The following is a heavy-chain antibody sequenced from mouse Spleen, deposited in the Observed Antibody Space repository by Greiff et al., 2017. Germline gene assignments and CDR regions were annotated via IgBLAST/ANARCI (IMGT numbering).Heavy chain of an antibody. CDR2: ISSGGST. Sequence: EVMLVESGGGLVKPGGSLKLSCAASGFTFSSYAMSWVRQTPEKRLEWVASISSGGSTYYPDRVKGRFTISRDNARNIMYLQMSSLRSEDTAMYYYVRQEDDLYYAMDYWGQGTSVTVSS. D-gene: IGHD2-3*01. CDR3: VRQEDDLYYAMDY. J-gene: IGHJ4*01. V-gene: IGHV5-6-5*01. CDR1: GFTFSSYA.